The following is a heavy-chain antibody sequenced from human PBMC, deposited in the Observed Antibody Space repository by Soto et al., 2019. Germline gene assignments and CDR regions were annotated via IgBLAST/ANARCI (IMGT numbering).Heavy chain of an antibody. V-gene: IGHV4-39*07. D-gene: IGHD3-10*01. J-gene: IGHJ5*02. CDR1: GGSISSSSYC. CDR2: IYYSGST. Sequence: LVPLCLTCTVAGGSISSSSYCWSWIRQPPGKGLEWIGNIYYSGSTYYNPSLKSRVTISVDTSKNQFSLKLSSVTAADTAVYYCARAGTTMVRGVISGWFDPWGQGTLVTVSS. CDR3: ARAGTTMVRGVISGWFDP.